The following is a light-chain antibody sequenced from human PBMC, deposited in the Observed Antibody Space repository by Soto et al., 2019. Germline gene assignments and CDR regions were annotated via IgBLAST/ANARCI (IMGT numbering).Light chain of an antibody. J-gene: IGKJ2*01. Sequence: EIVLTQSPGTLSLSPGERVTLSCRASHTISSAYLAWYQQKTGQAPRLLISGASSRATGIPDRFSGSGSGTDFTLTISRLEPEDFAVYYCQQYGSSTGLYTFGQGTKLEIK. CDR3: QQYGSSTGLYT. CDR2: GAS. CDR1: HTISSAY. V-gene: IGKV3-20*01.